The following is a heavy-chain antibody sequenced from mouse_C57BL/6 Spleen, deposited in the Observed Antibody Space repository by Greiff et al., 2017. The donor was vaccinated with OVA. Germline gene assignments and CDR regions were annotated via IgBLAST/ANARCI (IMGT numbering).Heavy chain of an antibody. CDR3: ARSLAYGSSSYYFDY. D-gene: IGHD1-1*01. Sequence: VHVKQSGAELVRPGSSVKMSCKTSGYTFTSYGINWVKQRPGQGLEWIGYIYIGNGYTEYNEKFKGKATLTSDTSSSTAYMQLSSLTSEDSAIYFCARSLAYGSSSYYFDYWGQGTTLTVSS. J-gene: IGHJ2*01. CDR1: GYTFTSYG. V-gene: IGHV1-58*01. CDR2: IYIGNGYT.